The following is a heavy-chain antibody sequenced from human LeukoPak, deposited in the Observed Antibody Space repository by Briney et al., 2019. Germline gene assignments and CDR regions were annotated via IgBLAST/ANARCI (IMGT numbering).Heavy chain of an antibody. CDR1: LFTFSSYV. Sequence: GGSLRLSCAASLFTFSSYVMHWVRQAPGKGLEWVAGISYDGSKKYYADSVKGRFTISRDNSKKTLYLQMNSLRAEDTAVYCCAKDRAYYYDSSGYYRAYYYGMDVCGQGTTVTVSS. CDR3: AKDRAYYYDSSGYYRAYYYGMDV. J-gene: IGHJ6*02. D-gene: IGHD3-22*01. CDR2: ISYDGSKK. V-gene: IGHV3-30*18.